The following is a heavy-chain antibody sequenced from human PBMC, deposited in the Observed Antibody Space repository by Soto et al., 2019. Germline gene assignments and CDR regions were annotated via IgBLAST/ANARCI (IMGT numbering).Heavy chain of an antibody. J-gene: IGHJ6*02. V-gene: IGHV3-49*04. CDR2: IRSKAYGGTT. D-gene: IGHD4-4*01. CDR3: TRVDYSEQDYYYYGMDV. CDR1: GFTFGDYA. Sequence: PGGSLRLSCTASGFTFGDYAMSWVRQAPGKGLEWVGFIRSKAYGGTTEYAASVKGRFTISRDDSKSIAYLQMNSLKTEDTAVYYCTRVDYSEQDYYYYGMDVWGQGTTVTVSS.